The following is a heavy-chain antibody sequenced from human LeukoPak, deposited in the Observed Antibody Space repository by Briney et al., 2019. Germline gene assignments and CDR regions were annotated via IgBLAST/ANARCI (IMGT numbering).Heavy chain of an antibody. V-gene: IGHV4-59*01. J-gene: IGHJ4*02. D-gene: IGHD2-15*01. CDR3: ARVTGYVIEDNFDY. CDR1: GGSISSYY. Sequence: SETLSLTCTVSGGSISSYYWSWIRQPPGKGLEWIGYIYYSGSTNYNPSLKSRVTISVDTSKNQFSLKLRSVTAADTAVYYCARVTGYVIEDNFDYWGQGTLVTVSS. CDR2: IYYSGST.